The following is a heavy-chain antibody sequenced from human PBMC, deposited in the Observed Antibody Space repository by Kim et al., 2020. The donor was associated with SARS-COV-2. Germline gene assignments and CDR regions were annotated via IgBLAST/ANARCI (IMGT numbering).Heavy chain of an antibody. D-gene: IGHD1-26*01. CDR1: GGSISSSNW. CDR2: IYHSGST. Sequence: SETLSLTCAVSGGSISSSNWWSWVRQPPGKGLEWIGEIYHSGSTNYNPSLKSRVTISVDKSKNQFSLKLSSVTAADTAVYYCARLIVGATLYYFDYWGQGTLVTVSS. CDR3: ARLIVGATLYYFDY. J-gene: IGHJ4*02. V-gene: IGHV4-4*02.